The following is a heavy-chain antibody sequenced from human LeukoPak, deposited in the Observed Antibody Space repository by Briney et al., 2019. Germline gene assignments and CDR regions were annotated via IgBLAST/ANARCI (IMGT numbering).Heavy chain of an antibody. CDR2: IYYSEST. J-gene: IGHJ4*02. D-gene: IGHD3-16*01. CDR3: ARHPIFGGSNVYAFDY. V-gene: IGHV4-59*08. CDR1: GGSISRYY. Sequence: SETLSLTCTVSGGSISRYYWSWVRLPPGKGLEWIGYIYYSESTDYNPSLKSRVSISVDTSKNQFSLKLYSVTAADTAVYYCARHPIFGGSNVYAFDYWGQGTLVTVSS.